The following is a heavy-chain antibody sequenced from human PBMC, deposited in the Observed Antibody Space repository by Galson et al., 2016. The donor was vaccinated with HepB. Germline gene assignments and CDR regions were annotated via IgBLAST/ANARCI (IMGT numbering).Heavy chain of an antibody. CDR1: GLTFSSYN. J-gene: IGHJ3*01. CDR3: ARDPGEGDGGNWGAFDL. Sequence: SLRLSCAVSGLTFSSYNMNWVRQAPGKGLEWVSHISSRTRTTYYADSVKGRFTISRDNARSLLYLQMYSLRVEDTAVYYCARDPGEGDGGNWGAFDLWGQGTVVTVSS. V-gene: IGHV3-48*04. D-gene: IGHD4-23*01. CDR2: ISSRTRTT.